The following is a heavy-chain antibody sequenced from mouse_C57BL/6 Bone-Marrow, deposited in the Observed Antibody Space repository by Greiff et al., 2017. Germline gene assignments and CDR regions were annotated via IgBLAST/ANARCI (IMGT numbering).Heavy chain of an antibody. V-gene: IGHV1-54*01. D-gene: IGHD1-1*01. J-gene: IGHJ4*01. Sequence: VKLMESGAELVRPGTSVKVSCKASGYAFTNYLIEWVKQRPGQGLAWIGVINPGSGGTNYNEKFKGKATLTADKSSSTAYMQLSSLTSEDSAVYFCAREGGYYYGSSYWDGAMDYWGQGTSVTVSS. CDR3: AREGGYYYGSSYWDGAMDY. CDR1: GYAFTNYL. CDR2: INPGSGGT.